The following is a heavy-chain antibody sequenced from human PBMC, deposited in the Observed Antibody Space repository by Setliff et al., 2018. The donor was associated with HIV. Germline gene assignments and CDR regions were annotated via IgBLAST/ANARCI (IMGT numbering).Heavy chain of an antibody. J-gene: IGHJ4*02. D-gene: IGHD2-15*01. CDR3: VLLEVPFIEGIAPPL. CDR2: INPGGSA. V-gene: IGHV4-34*01. Sequence: PSETLPLTCAVYGGSFSAYYWSWVRQPPEKGLEWIGEINPGGSATYNPSLKSRVTISVDTSKNQFSLKLNTVTAADTAIYYCVLLEVPFIEGIAPPLWGQGSLVTVSS. CDR1: GGSFSAYY.